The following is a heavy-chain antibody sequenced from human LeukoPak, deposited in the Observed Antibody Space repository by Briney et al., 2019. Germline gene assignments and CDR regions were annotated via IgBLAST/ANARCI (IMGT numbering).Heavy chain of an antibody. Sequence: ASVKVSCKASGYTFTSYGISWVRQAPGQGLEWMGWISAYNGNTNYAQKLQGRVTMTTDTSTSTAYMELRSLRSEDTAVYYCARHGAIFGVVIIRDAFDIWGQGTMVTVSS. D-gene: IGHD3-3*01. V-gene: IGHV1-18*01. J-gene: IGHJ3*02. CDR1: GYTFTSYG. CDR2: ISAYNGNT. CDR3: ARHGAIFGVVIIRDAFDI.